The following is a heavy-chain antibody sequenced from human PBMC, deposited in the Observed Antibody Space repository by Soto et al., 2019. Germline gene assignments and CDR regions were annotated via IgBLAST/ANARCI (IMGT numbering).Heavy chain of an antibody. CDR1: GYTFISYA. CDR2: INAGNGNT. D-gene: IGHD2-15*01. CDR3: ARELQGLYYFDY. Sequence: SVKVSCKASGYTFISYAIHWVRQAPGQRLEWMGWINAGNGNTKYSQKFQGRVTITRDTSASTAYMELTSLRSEDTAVYYCARELQGLYYFDYWGQGTLVTVSS. V-gene: IGHV1-3*01. J-gene: IGHJ4*02.